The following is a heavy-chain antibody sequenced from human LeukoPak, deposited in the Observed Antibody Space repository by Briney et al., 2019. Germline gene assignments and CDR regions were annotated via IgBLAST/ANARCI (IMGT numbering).Heavy chain of an antibody. CDR3: ASPNWTALHLDS. D-gene: IGHD1-1*01. CDR2: IYYSGNT. CDR1: GGSITSSSYY. Sequence: KPSETLSLTCTVSGGSITSSSYYWGWIRQPPGKGLEWIGSIYYSGNTYYNPSLKSRVTISVDTSKNQFSLRLSSVTAADTAVYSCASPNWTALHLDSWGQGTLFTVSS. J-gene: IGHJ4*02. V-gene: IGHV4-39*07.